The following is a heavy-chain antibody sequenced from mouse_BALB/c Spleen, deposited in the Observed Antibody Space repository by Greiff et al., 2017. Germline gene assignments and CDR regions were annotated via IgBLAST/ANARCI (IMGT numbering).Heavy chain of an antibody. Sequence: VKVEESGPGLVAPSQSLSITCTVSGFSLTSYGVHWVRQPPGKGLEWLGVIWAGGSTNYNSALMSRLSISKDNSKSQVFLKMNSLQTDDTAMYYCVRGAYFDYWGQGTTLTVSS. CDR3: VRGAYFDY. D-gene: IGHD3-1*01. CDR1: GFSLTSYG. V-gene: IGHV2-9*02. J-gene: IGHJ2*01. CDR2: IWAGGST.